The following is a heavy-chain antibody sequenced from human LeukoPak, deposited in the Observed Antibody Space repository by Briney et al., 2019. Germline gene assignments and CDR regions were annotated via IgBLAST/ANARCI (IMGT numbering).Heavy chain of an antibody. Sequence: SQTLSLTCTVSGGSMRSGSYYWSWIRQPAGKGLEWIGRIYTSGSTNYNPSLKSRVTISVDTSNNQFSLKPSSVPAADTAVYYCARWGYSGYDLSLSWFDPWGQGTLVTVST. D-gene: IGHD5-12*01. V-gene: IGHV4-61*02. CDR2: IYTSGST. CDR1: GGSMRSGSYY. CDR3: ARWGYSGYDLSLSWFDP. J-gene: IGHJ5*02.